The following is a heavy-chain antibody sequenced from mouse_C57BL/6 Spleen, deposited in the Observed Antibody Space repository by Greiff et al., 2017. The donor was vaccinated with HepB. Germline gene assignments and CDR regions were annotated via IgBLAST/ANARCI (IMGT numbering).Heavy chain of an antibody. D-gene: IGHD1-1*01. CDR1: GFSLTSYG. J-gene: IGHJ4*01. Sequence: QVQLQQSGPGLVQPSQSLSITCTVSGFSLTSYGVHWVRQSPGKGLEWLGVIWSGGSTDYNAAFISRLSISKDNSKSQVFFKMNSLQADDTAIYYCARNFGYYGSSLYYAMDYWGQGTSVTVSS. CDR2: IWSGGST. CDR3: ARNFGYYGSSLYYAMDY. V-gene: IGHV2-2*01.